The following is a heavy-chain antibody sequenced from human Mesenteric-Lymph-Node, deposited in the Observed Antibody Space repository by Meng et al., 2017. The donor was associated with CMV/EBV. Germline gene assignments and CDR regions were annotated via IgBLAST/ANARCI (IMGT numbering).Heavy chain of an antibody. Sequence: GESLKISCAASGFTFSSYAMSWVRQAPGKGLEWVSAISGSGGSTYYADSVKGRFTISRDNSKNTLYLQMNSLRAEDTAVYYCAKDRELRDSGTYSSWGQGTLVTVSS. CDR3: AKDRELRDSGTYSS. CDR2: ISGSGGST. J-gene: IGHJ5*02. CDR1: GFTFSSYA. V-gene: IGHV3-23*01. D-gene: IGHD1-1*01.